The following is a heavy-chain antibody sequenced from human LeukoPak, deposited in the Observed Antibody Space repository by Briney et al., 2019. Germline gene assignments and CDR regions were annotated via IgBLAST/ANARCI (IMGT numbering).Heavy chain of an antibody. CDR2: ISSSSSTI. D-gene: IGHD2-2*01. CDR3: ARDVGPLVVVPAAIDY. Sequence: GGSLRLSCAASGFTFSSYWMSWVRQAPGKGLEWVSYISSSSSTIYYADSVKGRFTISRDNSKNTLYLQMNSLRAEDTAVYYCARDVGPLVVVPAAIDYWGQGTLVTVSS. V-gene: IGHV3-48*01. CDR1: GFTFSSYW. J-gene: IGHJ4*02.